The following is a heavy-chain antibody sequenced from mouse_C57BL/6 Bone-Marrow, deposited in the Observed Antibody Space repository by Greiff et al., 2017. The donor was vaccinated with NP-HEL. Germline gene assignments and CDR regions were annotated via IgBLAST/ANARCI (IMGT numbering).Heavy chain of an antibody. J-gene: IGHJ3*01. CDR2: IWTGGGT. CDR1: GFSLTSYA. Sequence: QVQLKESGPGLVAPSHSLSITCTVSGFSLTSYAISWVSQPPGKGLEWLGVIWTGGGTTYYSALKSRLSISKDNSKSQVFLKMNRLQADDTARYYCARNHDYAIAYWGQGTLVTVSA. CDR3: ARNHDYAIAY. D-gene: IGHD2-4*01. V-gene: IGHV2-9-1*01.